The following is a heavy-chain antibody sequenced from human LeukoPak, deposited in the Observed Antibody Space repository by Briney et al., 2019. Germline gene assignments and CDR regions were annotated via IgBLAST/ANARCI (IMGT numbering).Heavy chain of an antibody. J-gene: IGHJ2*01. Sequence: SETLSLTCTVSGGSISSGDYYWSWIRQPPGTGLEWIGYIYYSGSTYYNPSLKSRVTISVDTSKNQFSLKLSSVTAADTAVYYCARDGAHSGSYLSYWYFDLWGRGTLVTVSS. D-gene: IGHD1-26*01. CDR3: ARDGAHSGSYLSYWYFDL. CDR2: IYYSGST. CDR1: GGSISSGDYY. V-gene: IGHV4-30-4*01.